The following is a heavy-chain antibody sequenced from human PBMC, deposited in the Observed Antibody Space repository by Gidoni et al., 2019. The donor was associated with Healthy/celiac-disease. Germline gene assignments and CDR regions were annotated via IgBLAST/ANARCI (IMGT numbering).Heavy chain of an antibody. D-gene: IGHD6-19*01. J-gene: IGHJ4*02. Sequence: VQLVGSGGGVVQPGRSLRLSCPASGCTFVYYAMSWFRQAPGKGLEWVGFIRSKAYGGTTEYAASVKGRFTISRDDSKSIAYLQMNSLKTEDTAVYYCTRAGIAVAGYFDYWGQGTLVTVSS. CDR3: TRAGIAVAGYFDY. CDR1: GCTFVYYA. CDR2: IRSKAYGGTT. V-gene: IGHV3-49*03.